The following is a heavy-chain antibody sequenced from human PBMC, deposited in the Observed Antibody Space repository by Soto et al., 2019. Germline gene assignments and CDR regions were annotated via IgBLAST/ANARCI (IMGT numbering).Heavy chain of an antibody. V-gene: IGHV4-30-4*01. J-gene: IGHJ4*02. CDR2: FYYSGGT. CDR1: GGSINSGDYY. D-gene: IGHD3-22*01. CDR3: ASDTSGYTYKHC. Sequence: SETLSLTCTVSGGSINSGDYYWSLIRQPPGKGLEWIGYFYYSGGTYYNPSLKSRITISVDPSKNQFSLKLSSVTAADTAVYYCASDTSGYTYKHCWGQGTLSTVSS.